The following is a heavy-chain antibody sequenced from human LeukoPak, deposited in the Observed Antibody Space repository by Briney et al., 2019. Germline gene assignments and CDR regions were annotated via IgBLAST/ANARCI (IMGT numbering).Heavy chain of an antibody. D-gene: IGHD3-9*01. Sequence: ASVKVSCKASGYTFTGYYMHWVRQAPGQGLEWMGWINPNSGGTNYAQKFQGRVTMTRDTSISTAYMELSRLRSDDTAVYYCARGRYYDILTGPIGPAFDIWGQGTMVTVSS. CDR3: ARGRYYDILTGPIGPAFDI. V-gene: IGHV1-2*02. CDR2: INPNSGGT. J-gene: IGHJ3*02. CDR1: GYTFTGYY.